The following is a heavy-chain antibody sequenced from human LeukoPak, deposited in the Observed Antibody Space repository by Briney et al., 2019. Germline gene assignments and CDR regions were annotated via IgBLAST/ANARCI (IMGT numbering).Heavy chain of an antibody. CDR1: GYTFTGYY. CDR3: ARDWEGLGEFWYFDL. J-gene: IGHJ2*01. D-gene: IGHD1-26*01. CDR2: INPNSGGT. Sequence: ASVKVSCKASGYTFTGYYMHWVRQAPGQRLEWMGWINPNSGGTNYAQKFQGRVTMNRDTSISTAYIELSRLRSDDTAVYYCARDWEGLGEFWYFDLWGRGTLVAVSS. V-gene: IGHV1-2*02.